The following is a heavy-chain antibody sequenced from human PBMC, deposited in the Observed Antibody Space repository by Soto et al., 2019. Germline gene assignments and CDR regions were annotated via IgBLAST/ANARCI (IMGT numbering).Heavy chain of an antibody. CDR3: TRGSGGGFDD. Sequence: QVQLVQSGAEVKKPGSSVKVSCKASGGTFSTYIINWVRQAPGQGLEWMGRIIPVLGLANYAQKFQGRVTITADKSTTTAYMDLSSLRSEDTAMYYCTRGSGGGFDDWGQGTLVTVSS. J-gene: IGHJ4*02. CDR1: GGTFSTYI. CDR2: IIPVLGLA. V-gene: IGHV1-69*02. D-gene: IGHD1-26*01.